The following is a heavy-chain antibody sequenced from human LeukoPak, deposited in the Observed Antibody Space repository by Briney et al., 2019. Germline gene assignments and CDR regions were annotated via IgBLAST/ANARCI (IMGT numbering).Heavy chain of an antibody. V-gene: IGHV3-9*01. D-gene: IGHD6-13*01. Sequence: GGSLRLSCVASGFTFDDYAMHWVRQVPGKGLEWVSSINWNSRTIAHADSVKGRFTISRDNAKNSLYLQMNSLRVEDTALYFCAKATYSTSPGYYFDYWGQGTLVTVSS. CDR1: GFTFDDYA. CDR3: AKATYSTSPGYYFDY. CDR2: INWNSRTI. J-gene: IGHJ4*02.